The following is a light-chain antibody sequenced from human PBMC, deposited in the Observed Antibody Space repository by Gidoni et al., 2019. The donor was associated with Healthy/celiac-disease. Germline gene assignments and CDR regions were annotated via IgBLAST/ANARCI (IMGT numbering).Light chain of an antibody. Sequence: DIQMTPSPSSLSASVGDRVTITCRASQSISSYLNWYQQKPGKAPKLLIYAASSLQSGVPSRCSGSGAGTDFTLTSSRLQPEDFATYYCQQSYSTPTFGQXTKVEIK. J-gene: IGKJ1*01. CDR1: QSISSY. CDR3: QQSYSTPT. CDR2: AAS. V-gene: IGKV1-39*01.